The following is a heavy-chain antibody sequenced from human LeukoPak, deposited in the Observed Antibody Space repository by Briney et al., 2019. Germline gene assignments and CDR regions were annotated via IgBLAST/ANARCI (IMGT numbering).Heavy chain of an antibody. V-gene: IGHV3-23*01. CDR2: ISGSGGST. Sequence: GGSLRLSCAASGFTFSSFAMSWVRQAPGKGLEWVSAISGSGGSTYYADSVKGRFTISRDNSKNTLYLQMNSLRAEDTAVYYCAKDGHGDYANYWGQGTLVTVSS. CDR1: GFTFSSFA. J-gene: IGHJ4*02. CDR3: AKDGHGDYANY. D-gene: IGHD4-17*01.